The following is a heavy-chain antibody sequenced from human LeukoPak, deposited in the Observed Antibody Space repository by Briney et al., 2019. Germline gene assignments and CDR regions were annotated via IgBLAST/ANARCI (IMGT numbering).Heavy chain of an antibody. CDR2: IIPIFGTA. V-gene: IGHV1-69*05. CDR3: ASVYGSGSYYTRYYFDY. Sequence: SVKVSCKASGGTFSSYAISWVRQAPGQGLEWMGGIIPIFGTANYAQKFQGRVTITTDESTSTAYMDLSSLRSEDTAVYYCASVYGSGSYYTRYYFDYWGQGTLVTVSS. D-gene: IGHD3-10*01. CDR1: GGTFSSYA. J-gene: IGHJ4*02.